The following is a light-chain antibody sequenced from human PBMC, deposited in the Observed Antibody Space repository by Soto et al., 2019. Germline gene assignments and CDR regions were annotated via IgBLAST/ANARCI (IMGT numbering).Light chain of an antibody. Sequence: QLVLTQPPSASASLGASVTLTCTLSSGYSTYKVDWYQQRPGKGPRFVMRVGTGGIVGSKGDGIPDRFSVLGSCLNRYLTIKDIQEEDESDYHCGADHGTGNNFVWVFGGGTKVTVL. V-gene: IGLV9-49*01. CDR3: GADHGTGNNFVWV. CDR1: SGYSTYK. CDR2: VGTGGIVG. J-gene: IGLJ3*02.